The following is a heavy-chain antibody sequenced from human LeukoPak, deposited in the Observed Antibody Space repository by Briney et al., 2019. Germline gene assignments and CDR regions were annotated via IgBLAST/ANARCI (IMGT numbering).Heavy chain of an antibody. J-gene: IGHJ5*02. D-gene: IGHD4-23*01. Sequence: ASVKVSCKASGYTFTSYDINWVRQATGQGLEWMGWMNPNSGNTGYAQKFQGRVTITRNTSISTAYMELSSLRSEDTAVYYCARHLAGGGNSGNWFDPWGQGTLVTVSS. V-gene: IGHV1-8*03. CDR2: MNPNSGNT. CDR3: ARHLAGGGNSGNWFDP. CDR1: GYTFTSYD.